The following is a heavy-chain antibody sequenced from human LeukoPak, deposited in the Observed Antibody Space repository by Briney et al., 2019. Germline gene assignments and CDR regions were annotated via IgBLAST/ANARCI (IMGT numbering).Heavy chain of an antibody. V-gene: IGHV4-59*01. D-gene: IGHD6-13*01. Sequence: PSETLSLTCTVSGGSISSYYWSWIRQPPGKGLERIGYIYYSGSTNYNPSLKSRVTISVDTSKNQFSLKLSSVTAADSAVYYCARSSSSWYFVFDYWGQGTLVTVSS. J-gene: IGHJ4*02. CDR1: GGSISSYY. CDR3: ARSSSSWYFVFDY. CDR2: IYYSGST.